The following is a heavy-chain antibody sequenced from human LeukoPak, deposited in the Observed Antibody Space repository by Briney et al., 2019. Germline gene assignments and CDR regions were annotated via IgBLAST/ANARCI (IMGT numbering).Heavy chain of an antibody. V-gene: IGHV4-38-2*01. Sequence: SETLSLTCAVSGYSISSGYYWGWTRQPPGKGLEWIGSIYHSGSTYYNPSLKSRVTISVDTSKNQFSLKLSSVTAADTAVYYCARLLVGITFGGVIPGSIDYWGQGTLVTVSS. CDR2: IYHSGST. D-gene: IGHD3-16*02. CDR1: GYSISSGYY. J-gene: IGHJ4*02. CDR3: ARLLVGITFGGVIPGSIDY.